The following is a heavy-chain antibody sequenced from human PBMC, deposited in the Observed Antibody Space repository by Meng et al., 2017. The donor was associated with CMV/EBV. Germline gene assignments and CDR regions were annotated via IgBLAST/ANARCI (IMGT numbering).Heavy chain of an antibody. Sequence: GESLKISCAASGFTFSSYAMSWVRQAPGKGLEWVSGINWNGGSTGYADSVKGRFTISRDNAKNSLYLQMNSLRAEDTALYYCARDLSPDSSDYYYGMDVWGQGTTVTVSS. D-gene: IGHD6-25*01. J-gene: IGHJ6*02. CDR2: INWNGGST. CDR3: ARDLSPDSSDYYYGMDV. CDR1: GFTFSSYA. V-gene: IGHV3-20*04.